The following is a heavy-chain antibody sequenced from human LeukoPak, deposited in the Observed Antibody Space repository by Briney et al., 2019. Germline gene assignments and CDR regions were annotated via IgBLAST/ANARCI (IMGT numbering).Heavy chain of an antibody. J-gene: IGHJ3*02. V-gene: IGHV1-2*02. CDR1: GYTFTGYY. D-gene: IGHD5-24*01. CDR2: INPDSGGT. Sequence: ASVKVSCKASGYTFTGYYMHWVRQAPGQGLEWMGWINPDSGGTNYAQKFQGRVTMTRDTSASTVYMGLSSLRSEDTAIYYCARIRDGYNDAYDIWGQGTVVTVPS. CDR3: ARIRDGYNDAYDI.